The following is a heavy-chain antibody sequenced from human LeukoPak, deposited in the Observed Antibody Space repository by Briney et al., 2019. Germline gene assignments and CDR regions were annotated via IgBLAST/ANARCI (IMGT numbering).Heavy chain of an antibody. CDR2: ITTSSSDM. D-gene: IGHD4-23*01. CDR1: GFTFSVYS. V-gene: IGHV3-21*01. CDR3: ARDWYTAERWTIYYSYYIDV. J-gene: IGHJ6*03. Sequence: GGSLRLSCAASGFTFSVYSMNWVRQAPGKGLEWVSSITTSSSDMYYADSVKGRFTISRDNAKNSLFLQMNSLRAEDTAGYYCARDWYTAERWTIYYSYYIDVWGKGTTVTVSS.